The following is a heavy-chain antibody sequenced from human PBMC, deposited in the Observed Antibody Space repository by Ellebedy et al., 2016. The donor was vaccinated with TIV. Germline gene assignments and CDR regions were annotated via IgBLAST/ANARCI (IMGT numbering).Heavy chain of an antibody. CDR2: IIPIFGTA. CDR1: GGTFSSYA. CDR3: ARDQRGGYSYGYSLDY. D-gene: IGHD5-18*01. Sequence: SVKVSCXASGGTFSSYAISWVRQAPGQGLEWMGGIIPIFGTANYAQKFQGRVTITADESTSTAYMELSSLRSEDTAVYYCARDQRGGYSYGYSLDYWGQGTLVTVSS. J-gene: IGHJ4*02. V-gene: IGHV1-69*13.